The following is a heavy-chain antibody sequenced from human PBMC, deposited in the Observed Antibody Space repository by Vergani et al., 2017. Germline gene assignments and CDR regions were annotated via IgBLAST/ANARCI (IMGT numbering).Heavy chain of an antibody. CDR3: ARGRFPGLERTYDY. J-gene: IGHJ4*02. V-gene: IGHV1-69*01. CDR2: IIPIFGTA. Sequence: QVLLVQSGAEVKKPGASVRVSCKASGGTFSSHAITWVRQAPGQGLEWMGGIIPIFGTANYAQKFQGRVSITADESTSTAYMELSSLRSDDTAVYYCARGRFPGLERTYDYWGQGTLVTVSS. CDR1: GGTFSSHA. D-gene: IGHD1-1*01.